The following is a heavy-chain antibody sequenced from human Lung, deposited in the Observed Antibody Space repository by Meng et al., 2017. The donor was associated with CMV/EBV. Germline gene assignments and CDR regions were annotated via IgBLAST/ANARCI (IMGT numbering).Heavy chain of an antibody. CDR3: LRRSGGSV. CDR1: GDPINNHNW. CDR2: IPHRGSS. D-gene: IGHD3-10*01. V-gene: IGHV4-4*02. Sequence: QLPVRQSGPARSNPSSTLPLTCAVSGDPINNHNWGAWGRQPPGKGLEWIGEIPHRGSSAYNPSLKSRVSMSIDKSKNQFSLKLTSVTAADTAVYHCLRRSGGSVWGQGSLVTVSS. J-gene: IGHJ1*01.